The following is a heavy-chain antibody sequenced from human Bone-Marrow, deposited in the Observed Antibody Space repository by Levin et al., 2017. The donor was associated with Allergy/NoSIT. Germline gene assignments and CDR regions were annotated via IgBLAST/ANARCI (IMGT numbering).Heavy chain of an antibody. J-gene: IGHJ6*03. Sequence: GGSLRLSCAASGFTFSSYAMSWVRQAPGKGLEWVSAISGSGGSTYYADSVKGRFTISRDNSKNTLYLQMNSLRAEDTAVYYCAKTLRFIKDSEYSGYDLSDYYMDVWGKGTTVTVSS. CDR2: ISGSGGST. V-gene: IGHV3-23*01. CDR1: GFTFSSYA. CDR3: AKTLRFIKDSEYSGYDLSDYYMDV. D-gene: IGHD5-12*01.